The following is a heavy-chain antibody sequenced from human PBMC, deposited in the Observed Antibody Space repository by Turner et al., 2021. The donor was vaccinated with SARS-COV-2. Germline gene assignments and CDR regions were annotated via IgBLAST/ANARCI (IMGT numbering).Heavy chain of an antibody. CDR1: GGSISSRNW. Sequence: QVQLQESCPGLVKPSGTLSPPCAVSGGSISSRNWWIWVRQPPGKGLEWIGEIYHSGRTNYNPSLKSRVTISVDKSKNQFSLKLSSVTAADTAVYYCARREYQLLFDYWGQGTLVTVSS. CDR3: ARREYQLLFDY. V-gene: IGHV4-4*02. CDR2: IYHSGRT. J-gene: IGHJ4*02. D-gene: IGHD2-2*01.